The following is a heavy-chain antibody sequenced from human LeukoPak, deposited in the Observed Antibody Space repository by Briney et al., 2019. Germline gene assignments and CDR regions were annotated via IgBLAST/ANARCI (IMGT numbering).Heavy chain of an antibody. CDR1: GFTFSSYS. V-gene: IGHV3-48*02. CDR2: ISLSTI. Sequence: GGSLRLSCAASGFTFSSYSMNWVRQAPGKGLEWVSYISLSTIYYADSVKGRFTISRDNAKNSLYLQMNSLRDEDTAVYYCARDQNWGFDYWGQGTLVTASS. J-gene: IGHJ4*02. CDR3: ARDQNWGFDY. D-gene: IGHD7-27*01.